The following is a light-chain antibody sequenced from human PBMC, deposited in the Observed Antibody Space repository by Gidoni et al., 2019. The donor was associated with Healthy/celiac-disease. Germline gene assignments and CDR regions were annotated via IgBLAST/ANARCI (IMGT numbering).Light chain of an antibody. CDR1: SSDVGGYNY. CDR3: SSYTSSSTPYV. J-gene: IGLJ1*01. Sequence: QSALTQPASGSGSPGQSITISCTGTSSDVGGYNYVSWYQQHLGKAPKLMIYDVSNRPSGVSNRFSGSKSGNTASLTISGLQAEDEADYYCSSYTSSSTPYVFGTGTKVTVL. V-gene: IGLV2-14*01. CDR2: DVS.